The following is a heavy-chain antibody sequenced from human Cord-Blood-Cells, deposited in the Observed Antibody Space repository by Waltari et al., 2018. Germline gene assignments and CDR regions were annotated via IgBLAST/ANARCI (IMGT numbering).Heavy chain of an antibody. Sequence: QVQLVQSGAEVKKPGASVKVSCKASGYTFPSYYMPWVRQPHGQGLEWMGIINPSGGSTSYAQKFQGRVTMTRDTSTSTVYMELSSLRSEDTAVYYCARVEGYGSGSYPFDYWGQGTLVTVSS. V-gene: IGHV1-46*01. CDR3: ARVEGYGSGSYPFDY. J-gene: IGHJ4*02. CDR2: INPSGGST. CDR1: GYTFPSYY. D-gene: IGHD3-10*01.